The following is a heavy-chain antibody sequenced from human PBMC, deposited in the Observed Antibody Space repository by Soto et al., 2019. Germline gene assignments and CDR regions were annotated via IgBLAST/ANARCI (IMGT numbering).Heavy chain of an antibody. CDR3: TTEVGDYVTPDY. CDR2: IKSKTDGGTT. Sequence: GGSLRLSCAASGFTFSNAWMSWVRQAPGKGLEWVGRIKSKTDGGTTDYAAPVKGRFTISRDDSKNTLYLQMNSLKTEDTAVYYCTTEVGDYVTPDYWGQGTLVTVSS. CDR1: GFTFSNAW. D-gene: IGHD4-17*01. J-gene: IGHJ4*02. V-gene: IGHV3-15*01.